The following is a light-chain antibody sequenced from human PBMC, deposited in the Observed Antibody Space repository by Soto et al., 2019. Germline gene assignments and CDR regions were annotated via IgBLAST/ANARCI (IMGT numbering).Light chain of an antibody. CDR1: SSDVGGYNY. V-gene: IGLV2-14*01. Sequence: QSVLTQPASVSGSPGQSITNSCTGTSSDVGGYNYVSWYQQHPGKAPKLMIYEVSNRPSGVSNRFSGSKSGNTASLTISGLQAEDEADYYCSSYTSSSTPLFGGGTKLTVL. CDR2: EVS. J-gene: IGLJ3*02. CDR3: SSYTSSSTPL.